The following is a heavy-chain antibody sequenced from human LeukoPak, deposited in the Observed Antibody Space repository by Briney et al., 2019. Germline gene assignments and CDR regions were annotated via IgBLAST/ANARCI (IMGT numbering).Heavy chain of an antibody. J-gene: IGHJ4*02. CDR1: GGSFSGYY. CDR3: ARGDTNYYGSGSYQVPFDS. D-gene: IGHD3-10*01. Sequence: SGTLSLTCAVYGGSFSGYYWSWIRQPPGKGLEWIGEINHSGSTNYNPSLKSRVTISVDTSKNQFSLKLSSVTAADTAVYYCARGDTNYYGSGSYQVPFDSWGQGTLVAVSS. V-gene: IGHV4-34*01. CDR2: INHSGST.